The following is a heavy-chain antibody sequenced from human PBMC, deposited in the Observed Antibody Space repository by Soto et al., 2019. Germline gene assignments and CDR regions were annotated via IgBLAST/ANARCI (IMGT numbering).Heavy chain of an antibody. CDR1: GYTFTSYD. CDR3: ASSVDSSSWAELHYYYGMDV. J-gene: IGHJ6*02. V-gene: IGHV1-8*01. Sequence: ASVKVSCKASGYTFTSYDINWVRQATGQGLEWMGWINPNIGNTDYAQKFQGRVTMTADESMSTAYMELSSLRSEDTAVYYCASSVDSSSWAELHYYYGMDVWGQGTTVTVSS. D-gene: IGHD6-13*01. CDR2: INPNIGNT.